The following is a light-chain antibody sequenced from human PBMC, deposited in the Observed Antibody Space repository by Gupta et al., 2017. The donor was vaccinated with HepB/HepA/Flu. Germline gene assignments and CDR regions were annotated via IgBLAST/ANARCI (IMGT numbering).Light chain of an antibody. Sequence: DIVMTQSPDSVAVSPGERATSNCNSSQNDLYSTNQDFLAWYQQKPGLPPKLPISCASTRQSGVPDRFNDSEPGTHFTRTISSLQAKDVALSYCQQDDDAPLTFGQGTLMEIK. J-gene: IGKJ5*01. V-gene: IGKV4-1*01. CDR2: CAS. CDR1: QNDLYSTNQDF. CDR3: QQDDDAPLT.